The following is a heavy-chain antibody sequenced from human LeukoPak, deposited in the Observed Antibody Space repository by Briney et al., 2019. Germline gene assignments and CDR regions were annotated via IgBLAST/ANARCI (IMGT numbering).Heavy chain of an antibody. CDR3: ARVQAWFDP. V-gene: IGHV3-7*04. Sequence: GGSLRLSCEASGFTSRNYWMSWVRQAPGKGLEWVANIKQDGSEKYYVDSVKGRFTISRDNAKSSLYLQMNSLRAEDTAVYYCARVQAWFDPWGQGTLVTVSS. J-gene: IGHJ5*02. CDR2: IKQDGSEK. CDR1: GFTSRNYW.